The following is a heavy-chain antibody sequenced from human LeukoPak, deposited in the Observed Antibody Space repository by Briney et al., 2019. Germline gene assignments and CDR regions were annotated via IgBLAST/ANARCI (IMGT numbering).Heavy chain of an antibody. CDR2: IYSGGST. D-gene: IGHD6-13*01. V-gene: IGHV3-66*02. CDR1: GFTVSSNY. CDR3: ARDLYSSSWSHFDY. Sequence: GSLRLSCAASGFTVSSNYMSWVRQAPGKGLEWVSVIYSGGSTYYADSMKGRFTISRDNSKNTLYLQMNSLRAEDTAVYYCARDLYSSSWSHFDYWGQGTLVTVSS. J-gene: IGHJ4*02.